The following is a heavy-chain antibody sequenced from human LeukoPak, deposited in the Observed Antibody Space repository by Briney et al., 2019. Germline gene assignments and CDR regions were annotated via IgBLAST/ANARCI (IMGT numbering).Heavy chain of an antibody. Sequence: SDTLSLTCAVSGYSLSSSNWWGWIPQPPGKGLEWIGYIHSSGSTYYNPSLKSRVTMSVDTSKNQFSLKLTSVTAVDTAVYYCARSGEYSGGWYYWGQGTLVTVSS. CDR2: IHSSGST. V-gene: IGHV4-28*01. J-gene: IGHJ4*02. CDR1: GYSLSSSNW. CDR3: ARSGEYSGGWYY. D-gene: IGHD6-19*01.